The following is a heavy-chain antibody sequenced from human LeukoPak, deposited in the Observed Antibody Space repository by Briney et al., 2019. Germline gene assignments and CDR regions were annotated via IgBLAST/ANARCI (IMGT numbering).Heavy chain of an antibody. CDR1: GGTFSSYA. V-gene: IGHV1-69*13. J-gene: IGHJ4*02. Sequence: SVKVSCKASGGTFSSYAISWVRQAPGQGLEWMGGIIPIFGTADYAQKFQGRVTITADESTSTAYMELSSLRSEDTAVYYCARAAAFGYYYFDYWGQGTLVTVSS. CDR2: IIPIFGTA. CDR3: ARAAAFGYYYFDY. D-gene: IGHD3-22*01.